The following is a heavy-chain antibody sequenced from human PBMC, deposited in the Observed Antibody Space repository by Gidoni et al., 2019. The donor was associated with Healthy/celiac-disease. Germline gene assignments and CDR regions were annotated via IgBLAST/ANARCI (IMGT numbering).Heavy chain of an antibody. Sequence: QLQLQESGSGLVKPSQTLSLTCAVPGGSISSGGYSWSLIRQPPGKGLEWIGYIYHSGSPYSNPSLKSRVTISVDRSKNQFSLKLSSVTAADTAVYYCASEKEVTRGSSWFDSWGQGTLVTVSS. J-gene: IGHJ5*01. D-gene: IGHD1-26*01. CDR1: GGSISSGGYS. V-gene: IGHV4-30-2*01. CDR2: IYHSGSP. CDR3: ASEKEVTRGSSWFDS.